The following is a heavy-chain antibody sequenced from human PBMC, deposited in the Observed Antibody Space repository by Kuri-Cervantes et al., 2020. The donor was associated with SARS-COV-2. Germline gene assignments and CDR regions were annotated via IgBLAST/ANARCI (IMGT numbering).Heavy chain of an antibody. Sequence: GSLRLSCAVYGGSFSGYSWGWIRQPPGKGLEWIGEINHSGSTNYNPSLKSRLTISVDTSKNQFSLKLSSVTAADTAVYYCVGFYYYDSSGFVANYYYMDVWGKGTTVTVSS. J-gene: IGHJ6*03. CDR2: INHSGST. D-gene: IGHD3-22*01. CDR3: VGFYYYDSSGFVANYYYMDV. V-gene: IGHV4-34*01. CDR1: GGSFSGYS.